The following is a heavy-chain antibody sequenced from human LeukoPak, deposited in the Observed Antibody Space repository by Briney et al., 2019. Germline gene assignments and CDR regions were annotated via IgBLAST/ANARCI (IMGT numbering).Heavy chain of an antibody. CDR1: GFTFSDYY. J-gene: IGHJ6*03. Sequence: PGGSLRLSCAASGFTFSDYYMSWIRQAPGKGLEWVSYISSTGTTIYYADSVKGRFTISRDNAKESLYLQMNSLRVEDTAVYYCARGAAAGTNAYYSYYMDVWGKGTTVTVSS. CDR2: ISSTGTTI. V-gene: IGHV3-11*01. CDR3: ARGAAAGTNAYYSYYMDV. D-gene: IGHD6-13*01.